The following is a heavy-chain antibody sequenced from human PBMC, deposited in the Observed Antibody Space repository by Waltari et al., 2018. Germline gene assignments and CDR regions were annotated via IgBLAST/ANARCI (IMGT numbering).Heavy chain of an antibody. CDR1: GFTFSSYS. V-gene: IGHV3-21*01. Sequence: EVQLVESGGGLVKPGGSLRLSCAASGFTFSSYSMNWVRQAPGKGLECVSSISSSSSYIYYADSVKGRFTISRDNAKNSLYLQMNSLRAEDTAVYYCARDLTTVTSYYYYYYYMDVWGKGTTVTVSS. CDR2: ISSSSSYI. J-gene: IGHJ6*03. CDR3: ARDLTTVTSYYYYYYYMDV. D-gene: IGHD4-4*01.